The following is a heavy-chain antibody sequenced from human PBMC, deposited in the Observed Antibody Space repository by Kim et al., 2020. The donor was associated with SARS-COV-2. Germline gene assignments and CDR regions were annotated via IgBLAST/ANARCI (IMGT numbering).Heavy chain of an antibody. Sequence: ASVKVSCKASGYTFTSYAMHWVRQAPGQRLEWMGWINAGNGNTKYSQKFQGRVTITRDTSASTAYMELSSLRSEDTAVYYCARDTTNFDWLMGFDPWGQGTLVTVSS. CDR2: INAGNGNT. D-gene: IGHD3-9*01. CDR3: ARDTTNFDWLMGFDP. J-gene: IGHJ5*02. V-gene: IGHV1-3*01. CDR1: GYTFTSYA.